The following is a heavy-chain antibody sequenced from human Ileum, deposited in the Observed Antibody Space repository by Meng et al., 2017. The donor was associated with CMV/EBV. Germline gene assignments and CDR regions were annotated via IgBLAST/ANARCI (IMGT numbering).Heavy chain of an antibody. CDR3: ARVWGIAVRPLDY. D-gene: IGHD6-6*01. J-gene: IGHJ4*02. CDR1: GDSISRGHYY. V-gene: IGHV4-30-4*01. CDR2: IHDSGST. Sequence: VRLAAAGPGLVKPSQTRSLPCTVSGDSISRGHYYWSWIRQTPGKGLEWTGHIHDSGSTYYNPSLQSRVTISVDTSKNQFSLKLSSVTAADTAVYYCARVWGIAVRPLDYWGQGTLVTVSS.